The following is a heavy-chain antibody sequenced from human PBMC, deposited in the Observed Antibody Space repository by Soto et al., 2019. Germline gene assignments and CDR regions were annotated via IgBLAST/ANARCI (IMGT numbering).Heavy chain of an antibody. D-gene: IGHD3-3*01. Sequence: SETLSLTCIVSGGSISSYYWSWIRQPAGKGLEWIGRIYTSGSTNYNPSLKSRVTMSVDTSKNQFSLKLSSVTAADTAVYYCARGGPYDFWSGYYNDNWFDPWGQGTLVTVSS. V-gene: IGHV4-4*07. CDR3: ARGGPYDFWSGYYNDNWFDP. CDR2: IYTSGST. CDR1: GGSISSYY. J-gene: IGHJ5*02.